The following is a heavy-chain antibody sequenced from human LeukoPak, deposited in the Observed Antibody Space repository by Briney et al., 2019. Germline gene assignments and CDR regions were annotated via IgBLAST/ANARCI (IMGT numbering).Heavy chain of an antibody. CDR2: INPNSGGT. CDR3: ARGRGYCSSTSCSWFDP. J-gene: IGHJ5*02. V-gene: IGHV1-2*02. Sequence: ASVKVSCKASGYTFTGYYMHWVRQAPGQGLEWMGWINPNSGGTNYAQKFQGRVTMTRDTSISTAYMELSRLRSDDTAVYYCARGRGYCSSTSCSWFDPWGQGTLVTVSS. CDR1: GYTFTGYY. D-gene: IGHD2-2*01.